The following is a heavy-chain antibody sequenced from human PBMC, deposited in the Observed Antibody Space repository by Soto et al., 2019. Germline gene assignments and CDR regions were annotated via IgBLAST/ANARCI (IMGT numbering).Heavy chain of an antibody. V-gene: IGHV3-30*18. D-gene: IGHD3-22*01. Sequence: QVQLVESEGGVVQPGKSLRLSCAASGFTFSTYGIHWVRQAPGKGLEWVALISYDGGSKYYGDSVKGRFIISRDNSHNTVSLQMNSLRADDTAVYLCAKEQLAMTVVVADYFDSWGQGTLVTVSS. CDR3: AKEQLAMTVVVADYFDS. CDR1: GFTFSTYG. J-gene: IGHJ4*02. CDR2: ISYDGGSK.